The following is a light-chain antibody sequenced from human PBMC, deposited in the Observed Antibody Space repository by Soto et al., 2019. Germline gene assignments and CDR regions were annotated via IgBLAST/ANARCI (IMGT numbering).Light chain of an antibody. CDR1: QSVSTD. Sequence: EIVMTQSPATLSVSLGGRATLSCRASQSVSTDLAWYQQRPREAPRLLIFGASTRATAIPARFTGSGSGTEFILTISSLQYEDSAVYYCQQYNLWPPETFGQGTKVDIK. CDR2: GAS. CDR3: QQYNLWPPET. J-gene: IGKJ1*01. V-gene: IGKV3-15*01.